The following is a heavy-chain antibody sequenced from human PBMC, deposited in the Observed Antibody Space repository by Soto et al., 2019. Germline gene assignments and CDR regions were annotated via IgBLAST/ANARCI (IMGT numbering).Heavy chain of an antibody. J-gene: IGHJ4*02. CDR1: GATFSTYA. V-gene: IGHV1-69*01. CDR3: ARVLKNVSPYDSSGYYYY. D-gene: IGHD3-22*01. Sequence: QVQLVQSGAEVKKPGSSVKVSCKASGATFSTYAISWVRQAPGQGLEWMGGIIPIFGTANYAQKFQGRVTITADGSTSTAYMEVSSLRSEDTAVYYCARVLKNVSPYDSSGYYYYWGQGTLVTVSS. CDR2: IIPIFGTA.